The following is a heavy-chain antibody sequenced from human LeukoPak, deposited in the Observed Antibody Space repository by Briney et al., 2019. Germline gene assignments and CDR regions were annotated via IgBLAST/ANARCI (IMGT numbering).Heavy chain of an antibody. CDR3: ARGGSSWDFAFDI. D-gene: IGHD6-13*01. Sequence: GGSLRLSCAASGFDFSTQWMSWVRQAPGKGLEWVAVLSYDGSDKYYADSVKGRFTISRDNSRNTLYLQMNSLRTEDTAMYYCARGGSSWDFAFDIWGQGTMVTVSS. V-gene: IGHV3-30*03. CDR2: LSYDGSDK. CDR1: GFDFSTQW. J-gene: IGHJ3*02.